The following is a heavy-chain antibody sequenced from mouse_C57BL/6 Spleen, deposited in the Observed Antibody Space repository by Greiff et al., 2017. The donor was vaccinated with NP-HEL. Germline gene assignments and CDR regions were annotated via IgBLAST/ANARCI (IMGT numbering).Heavy chain of an antibody. CDR3: ARGGLYDYGAWFAY. J-gene: IGHJ3*01. Sequence: VQLQQSGAELVKPGASVKLSCKASGYTFTSYWMHWVKQRPGQGLEWIGIIHPNSGSTNYNEKFKSKATLTVDKSSSTAYMQLSSLTSEDSAVYYCARGGLYDYGAWFAYSGQGTLVTVSA. CDR2: IHPNSGST. D-gene: IGHD2-4*01. V-gene: IGHV1-64*01. CDR1: GYTFTSYW.